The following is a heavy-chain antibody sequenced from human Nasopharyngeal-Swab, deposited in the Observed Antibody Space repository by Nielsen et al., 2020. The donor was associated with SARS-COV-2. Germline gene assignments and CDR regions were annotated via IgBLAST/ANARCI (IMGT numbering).Heavy chain of an antibody. Sequence: GESLKISCAASGFTFSSYSMNWVRQAPGKGLEWVSSISSSSSYIYYADSVKGRFTISRDNAKNSLYLQMNSLRAEDTAVYYCARGDCSSTSCYPPGYYYYGMDVWGQGTTVTVSS. CDR1: GFTFSSYS. V-gene: IGHV3-21*01. CDR2: ISSSSSYI. CDR3: ARGDCSSTSCYPPGYYYYGMDV. D-gene: IGHD2-2*01. J-gene: IGHJ6*02.